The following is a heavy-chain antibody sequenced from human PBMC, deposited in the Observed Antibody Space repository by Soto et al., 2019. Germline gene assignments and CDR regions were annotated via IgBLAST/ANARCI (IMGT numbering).Heavy chain of an antibody. CDR1: IFTFSTYS. CDR3: AREGINNYNEYYFDS. CDR2: ISGSGNYT. D-gene: IGHD1-20*01. V-gene: IGHV3-21*01. J-gene: IGHJ4*01. Sequence: GGSMRLSCASSIFTFSTYSMNWVRQAPGKGLEWVSSISGSGNYTHYADFLRGRFTISRDNAKTSLYLQMNSLRAEDTAVYYCAREGINNYNEYYFDSWGQGTVVTVSS.